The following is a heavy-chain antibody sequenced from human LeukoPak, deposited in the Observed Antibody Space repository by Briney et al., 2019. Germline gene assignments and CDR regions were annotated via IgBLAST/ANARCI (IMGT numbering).Heavy chain of an antibody. Sequence: PSETLSLTCTVPGGSISSSSYYWGWIRQPPGKGLEWIGSIYYSGSTYYNPSLKSRVTISVDTSKNQFSLKLSSVTAADTAVYYCARRGAFDIWGQGTMVTVSS. CDR2: IYYSGST. CDR1: GGSISSSSYY. J-gene: IGHJ3*02. CDR3: ARRGAFDI. V-gene: IGHV4-39*01.